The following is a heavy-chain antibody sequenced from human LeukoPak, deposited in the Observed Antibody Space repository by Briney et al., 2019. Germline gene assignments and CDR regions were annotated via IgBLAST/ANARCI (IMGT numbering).Heavy chain of an antibody. Sequence: GASVKVSCKASGYTFTGYYMHWVRQAPGQGLEWMGWINPNSGGTNYAQKFQGRVTMTRDTSISTAYMELSRLRSDDTAVYYCAKTTVTTGRHYYYYYYMDVWGKGTTVTVS. J-gene: IGHJ6*03. CDR2: INPNSGGT. D-gene: IGHD4-17*01. CDR1: GYTFTGYY. V-gene: IGHV1-2*02. CDR3: AKTTVTTGRHYYYYYYMDV.